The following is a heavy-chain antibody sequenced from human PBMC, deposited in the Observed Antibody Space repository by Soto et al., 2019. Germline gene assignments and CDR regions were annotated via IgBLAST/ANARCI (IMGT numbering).Heavy chain of an antibody. V-gene: IGHV4-4*07. CDR1: GDSMTKYY. Sequence: QVQLQESGPGLVKPSETLSFTCTVSGDSMTKYYWSWIRQPAGKGLEWIGRIYTSGSTNYNPSLKSRVSMSIDTSNNHFSLNLKSVTAADTAVYYCARTVGAAYYFDFWGQGALVTVSS. CDR2: IYTSGST. CDR3: ARTVGAAYYFDF. D-gene: IGHD1-26*01. J-gene: IGHJ4*02.